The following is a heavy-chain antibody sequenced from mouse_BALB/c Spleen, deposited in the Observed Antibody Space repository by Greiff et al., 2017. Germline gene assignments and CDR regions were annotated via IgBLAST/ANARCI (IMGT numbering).Heavy chain of an antibody. CDR2: ISSGGSYT. Sequence: EVQVVESGGGLVKPGGSLKLSCAASGFTFSSYAMSWVRQTPEKRLEWVATISSGGSYTYYPDSVKGRFTISRDNAKNTLYLQMSSLRSGDTAMYYCARYYDYFDYWGQGTTLTVSA. J-gene: IGHJ2*01. V-gene: IGHV5-9-3*01. CDR3: ARYYDYFDY. D-gene: IGHD2-4*01. CDR1: GFTFSSYA.